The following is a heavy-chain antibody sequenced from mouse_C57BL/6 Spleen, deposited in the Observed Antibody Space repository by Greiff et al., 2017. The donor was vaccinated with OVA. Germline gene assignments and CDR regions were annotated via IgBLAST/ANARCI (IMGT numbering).Heavy chain of an antibody. CDR3: ARHGDHYRGSSYYWYFDV. V-gene: IGHV1-62-2*01. CDR1: GYNFTEYT. CDR2: FYPGSGSI. Sequence: QVQLQQSGAELVKPGASVKLSCKASGYNFTEYTIHWVKQRSGQGLEWIGWFYPGSGSIKYNEKFKDKATLTADKSSSTVYMELSRLTSEDSAVYFCARHGDHYRGSSYYWYFDVWGTGTTVTVSS. J-gene: IGHJ1*03. D-gene: IGHD1-1*01.